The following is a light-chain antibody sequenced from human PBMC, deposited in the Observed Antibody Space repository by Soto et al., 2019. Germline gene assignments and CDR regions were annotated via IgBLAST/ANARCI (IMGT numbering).Light chain of an antibody. CDR3: QQRSNWPPVIT. Sequence: EIVLTQSPATLSLSPGERATLSCRASQSFSSYLAWYQQKPGQAPRLLIYDASKRATGIPARFSGRGSGTDFTLTISSLEPEAFAVYYCQQRSNWPPVITFGQGTLLEIK. J-gene: IGKJ5*01. CDR1: QSFSSY. CDR2: DAS. V-gene: IGKV3-11*01.